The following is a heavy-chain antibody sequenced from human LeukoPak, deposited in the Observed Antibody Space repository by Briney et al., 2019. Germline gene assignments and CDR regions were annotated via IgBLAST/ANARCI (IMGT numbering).Heavy chain of an antibody. CDR2: IRSKANSYAT. CDR1: GFTFSGSA. CDR3: ARVISPVRGVIRPLGY. J-gene: IGHJ4*02. D-gene: IGHD3-10*01. V-gene: IGHV3-73*01. Sequence: TGGSLRLSCAASGFTFSGSAMHWVRQASGKGREWVGRIRSKANSYATAYAASVKGRFTISRDDSKNTAYLQMNSLKTEDTAVYYCARVISPVRGVIRPLGYWGQGTLVTVSS.